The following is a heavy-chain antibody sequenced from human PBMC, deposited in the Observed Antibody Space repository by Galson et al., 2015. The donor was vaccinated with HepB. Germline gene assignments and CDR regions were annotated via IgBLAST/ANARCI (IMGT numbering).Heavy chain of an antibody. J-gene: IGHJ4*02. D-gene: IGHD2-2*01. CDR3: AREMGSIWCGSTSCPPPGDY. CDR1: GFTFSSYA. Sequence: SLRLSCAASGFTFSSYAMHWVRQAPGKGLEWVAVISYDGSNKYYADSVKGRFTISRDSSKNTLYLQMSSLRAEDTAVYYCAREMGSIWCGSTSCPPPGDYWGQGTLVTVSS. V-gene: IGHV3-30-3*01. CDR2: ISYDGSNK.